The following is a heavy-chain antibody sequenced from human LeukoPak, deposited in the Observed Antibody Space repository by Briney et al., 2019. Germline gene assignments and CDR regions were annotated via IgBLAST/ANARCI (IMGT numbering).Heavy chain of an antibody. CDR1: GFTFSSYS. CDR3: AREGERGYFDN. J-gene: IGHJ4*02. CDR2: ISSSSSTI. D-gene: IGHD2-21*01. Sequence: GSLRLSCAASGFTFSSYSMNWVRQAPGKGLEWVSYISSSSSTIYYADSVKGRFTISRDNAKNSLYLQMNSLRAEDTAVYYCAREGERGYFDNWGQGTLVTVSS. V-gene: IGHV3-48*01.